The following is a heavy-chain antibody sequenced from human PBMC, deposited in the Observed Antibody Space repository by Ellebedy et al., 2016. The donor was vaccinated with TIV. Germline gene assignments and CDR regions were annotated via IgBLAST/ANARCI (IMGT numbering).Heavy chain of an antibody. J-gene: IGHJ4*02. V-gene: IGHV3-48*04. CDR2: ISSSSSTI. CDR3: ARDLDYYGSGSYEDY. Sequence: GESLKISXAASGFTFSSYSMNWVRQAPGKGLEWVSYISSSSSTIYYADSVKGRFTISRDNAKNSLYLQMNSLRAEDTAVYYCARDLDYYGSGSYEDYWGQGTLITVSS. CDR1: GFTFSSYS. D-gene: IGHD3-10*01.